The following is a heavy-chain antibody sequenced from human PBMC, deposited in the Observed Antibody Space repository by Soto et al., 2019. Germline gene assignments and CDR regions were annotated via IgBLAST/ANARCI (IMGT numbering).Heavy chain of an antibody. D-gene: IGHD3-3*01. Sequence: SETLSLTCAVYGGSFTGYYWSWIRQPPGKGLEWIGEIIHGGNTNYNPSLKSRVTMSVDTSKNQFSLRLSSVTAEDTAIYYCATRITVFGLLIPPFDPWGQGTQVTVSS. CDR3: ATRITVFGLLIPPFDP. J-gene: IGHJ5*02. V-gene: IGHV4-34*12. CDR1: GGSFTGYY. CDR2: IIHGGNT.